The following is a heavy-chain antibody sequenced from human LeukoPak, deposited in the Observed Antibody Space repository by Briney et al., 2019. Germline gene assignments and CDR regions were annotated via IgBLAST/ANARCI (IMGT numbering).Heavy chain of an antibody. CDR2: ISYDGSNK. D-gene: IGHD2-15*01. Sequence: GGSLRLSCAASGFTFSSYGMHWVRQAPGKGLEWVAVISYDGSNKYYADSVKGRFTISRDNSKNTLYLQMNSLRAEDTAVYYCAKDRGGITRGHLGYCSGGSCYPIWGQGTLVTVSS. J-gene: IGHJ4*02. CDR3: AKDRGGITRGHLGYCSGGSCYPI. V-gene: IGHV3-30*18. CDR1: GFTFSSYG.